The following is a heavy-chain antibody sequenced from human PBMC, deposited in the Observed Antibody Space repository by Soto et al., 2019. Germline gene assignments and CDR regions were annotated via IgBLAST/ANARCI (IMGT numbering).Heavy chain of an antibody. V-gene: IGHV1-69*01. Sequence: QVQLVQSGAEVKKPGSSVKVSCKASGGTFGSYAISWVRQAPGQGLEWMGGIIPIPGTANYAQKFQGRVTIDSDESTSTAYMELSSLRSEDTAVYYCARSQGSSTSVEGYYNSYYGMDVWGQGPTVTVSS. CDR1: GGTFGSYA. D-gene: IGHD2-2*01. CDR3: ARSQGSSTSVEGYYNSYYGMDV. J-gene: IGHJ6*02. CDR2: IIPIPGTA.